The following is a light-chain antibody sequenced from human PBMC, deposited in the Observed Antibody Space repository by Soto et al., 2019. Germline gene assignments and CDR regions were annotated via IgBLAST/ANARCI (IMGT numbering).Light chain of an antibody. Sequence: SSELTQPPSVSVAPGMTARITCGGNDIGSKSVHWYQQKPGQAPVLVIYYEIDRPSGIPERFSGSNSGNTATLTITRVDAGDEADYYCHVWDSDANHVVFGGGTQLTDL. CDR2: YEI. CDR3: HVWDSDANHVV. J-gene: IGLJ2*01. V-gene: IGLV3-21*01. CDR1: DIGSKS.